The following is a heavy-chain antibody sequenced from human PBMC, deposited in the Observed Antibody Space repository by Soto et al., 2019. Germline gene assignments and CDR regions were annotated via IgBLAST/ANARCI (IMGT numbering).Heavy chain of an antibody. Sequence: ASVKVSCKASGGTFSSYAISWVRQAPGQGLEWMGGIIPIFGTANYAQKFQGRVTITADESTSTAYMELSSLRSEDTAVYYCARGGGLFDSNYGLEPDRPAFDYWGQGTLVTVSS. V-gene: IGHV1-69*13. J-gene: IGHJ4*02. CDR3: ARGGGLFDSNYGLEPDRPAFDY. D-gene: IGHD4-4*01. CDR1: GGTFSSYA. CDR2: IIPIFGTA.